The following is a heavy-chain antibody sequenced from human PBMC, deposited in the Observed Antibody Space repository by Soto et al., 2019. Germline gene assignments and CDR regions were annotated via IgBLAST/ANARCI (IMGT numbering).Heavy chain of an antibody. CDR3: ARSQTTVTSYDY. Sequence: TPSPTRPVSGGSIRSGGFSWGWVRQPPGKGLEWIGYIYHSGSTYYNPSLKSRVTISVDRSKNQFSLKLSSVTAADTAVYYCARSQTTVTSYDYWGQGTLVTVSS. J-gene: IGHJ4*02. V-gene: IGHV4-30-2*01. CDR2: IYHSGST. CDR1: GGSIRSGGFS. D-gene: IGHD4-17*01.